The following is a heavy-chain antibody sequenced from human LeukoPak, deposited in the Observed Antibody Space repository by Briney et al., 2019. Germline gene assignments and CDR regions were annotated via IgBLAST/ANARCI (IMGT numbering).Heavy chain of an antibody. CDR2: ISWNSGSI. CDR1: GFTFDDYA. CDR3: AKGSAYGDYIDY. J-gene: IGHJ4*02. V-gene: IGHV3-9*03. D-gene: IGHD4-17*01. Sequence: LPGRSLRLSCAASGFTFDDYAMHWVRQAPGKGLEWVSGISWNSGSIGYADSVKGRFTISRDNAKNSLYLQMNSLRAEDMALYYCAKGSAYGDYIDYWGQGTLVTVSS.